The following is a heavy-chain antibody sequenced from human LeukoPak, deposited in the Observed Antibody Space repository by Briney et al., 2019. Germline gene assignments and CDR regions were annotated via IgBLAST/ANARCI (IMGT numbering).Heavy chain of an antibody. J-gene: IGHJ3*02. V-gene: IGHV5-51*01. CDR3: ARLSSRRAFDI. CDR2: IYPGDSDT. Sequence: GESLKISCQGSGYNFNTYWVAWVRQLPGRGLEWMGIIYPGDSDTRYSPSFQGQVTISADKSISTAYLQWSSLKASDTAMYYCARLSSRRAFDIWGQGTMVTVSS. D-gene: IGHD2-15*01. CDR1: GYNFNTYW.